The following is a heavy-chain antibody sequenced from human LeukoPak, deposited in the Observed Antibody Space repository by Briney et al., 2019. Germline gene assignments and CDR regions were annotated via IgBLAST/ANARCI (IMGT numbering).Heavy chain of an antibody. CDR1: GGSISSGGYY. V-gene: IGHV4-31*03. Sequence: SQTLSLTCTVSGGSISSGGYYWSWIRQHPGKGLEWIGYIYYSGSTYYNPSLKSRVTISVDTSKNQFSLKLSSVTAADTAVYYCATSCTNCFYYFDYWGQGTLVTVSS. D-gene: IGHD2-2*01. J-gene: IGHJ4*02. CDR3: ATSCTNCFYYFDY. CDR2: IYYSGST.